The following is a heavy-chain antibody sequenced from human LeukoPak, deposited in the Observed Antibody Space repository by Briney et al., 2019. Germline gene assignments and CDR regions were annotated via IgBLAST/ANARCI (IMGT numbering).Heavy chain of an antibody. D-gene: IGHD3-22*01. V-gene: IGHV4-31*03. CDR3: ARASDGSGSYLNWYFDL. J-gene: IGHJ2*01. CDR2: IFYTETT. Sequence: SETLSLTCSVSGGSISSGGYYWSRIRQHPGKGLEWIGYIFYTETTYYNPSLRSRLSISLETSKNQFSLKLSSVTAADTAVYFCARASDGSGSYLNWYFDLWGRGTLVTVSS. CDR1: GGSISSGGYY.